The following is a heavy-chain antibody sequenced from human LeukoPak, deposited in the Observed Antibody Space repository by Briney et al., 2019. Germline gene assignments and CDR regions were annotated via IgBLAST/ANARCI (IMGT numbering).Heavy chain of an antibody. D-gene: IGHD1-26*01. J-gene: IGHJ6*02. CDR2: IIPILGIA. CDR3: ARSGGAGHYYGMDV. V-gene: IGHV1-69*04. Sequence: SVKVSCKASGGTFSGYAISWVRQAPGQGLEWMGRIIPILGIANYAQKFQGRVTITADKSTSTAYMELSSLRSEDTAVYYCARSGGAGHYYGMDVWGQGTTVTVSS. CDR1: GGTFSGYA.